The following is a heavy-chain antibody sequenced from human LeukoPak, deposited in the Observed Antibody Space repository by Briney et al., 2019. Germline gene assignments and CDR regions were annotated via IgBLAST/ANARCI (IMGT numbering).Heavy chain of an antibody. CDR2: IWSDGTNR. CDR3: AKDAQRGLDYSNSLDK. CDR1: GFTFSHYG. D-gene: IGHD4-11*01. V-gene: IGHV3-33*06. J-gene: IGHJ4*02. Sequence: GGSLRLSCATSGFTFSHYGMNWVRQAPGKGLEWVFVIWSDGTNRYYGDPVKGRFTISRDNFKRTVYLQMNSLRAEDTAVYYCAKDAQRGLDYSNSLDKWGQGTLVTVSS.